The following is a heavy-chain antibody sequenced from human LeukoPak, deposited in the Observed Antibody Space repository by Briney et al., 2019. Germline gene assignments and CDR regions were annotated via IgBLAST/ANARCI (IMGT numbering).Heavy chain of an antibody. CDR2: ISGSGGST. CDR1: GFTFSSYC. D-gene: IGHD1-26*01. CDR3: ARGASNSGSYYNWFDP. V-gene: IGHV3-23*01. J-gene: IGHJ5*02. Sequence: PGGSLRLSCAASGFTFSSYCMSWVRQAPGKGLEWVSAISGSGGSTYYADSVKGRFTISRDNSKNTLYLQMNSLRAEDTAVYYCARGASNSGSYYNWFDPWGQGTLVSVSS.